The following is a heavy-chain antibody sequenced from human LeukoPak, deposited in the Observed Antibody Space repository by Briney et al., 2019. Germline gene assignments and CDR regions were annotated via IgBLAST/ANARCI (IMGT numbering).Heavy chain of an antibody. CDR1: GYTFTSYG. CDR2: IIPIFGTA. Sequence: SVKVSCKASGYTFTSYGISWVRQAPGQGLEWMGGIIPIFGTANYAQKFQGRVTITADESTSTAYMELRSLRSDDTAVYYCARDSSSWYQDRLFDYWGQGTLVTVSS. V-gene: IGHV1-69*13. D-gene: IGHD6-13*01. J-gene: IGHJ4*02. CDR3: ARDSSSWYQDRLFDY.